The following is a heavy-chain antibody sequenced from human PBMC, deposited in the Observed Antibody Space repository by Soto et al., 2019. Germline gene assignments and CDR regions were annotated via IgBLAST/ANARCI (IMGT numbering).Heavy chain of an antibody. CDR1: GDSVTSDY. D-gene: IGHD3-22*01. J-gene: IGHJ6*02. CDR3: TRGKWFPRGYGMDV. CDR2: IYLGGSA. Sequence: QVQLQESGPGLVKPSETLSLTCTVSGDSVTSDYWSWIRQPPGKRLEYIGFIYLGGSANYNPSLESRVTISPDKSKNQLSLRLTSLTAADTAVYYCTRGKWFPRGYGMDVWGRGTTVTVS. V-gene: IGHV4-59*02.